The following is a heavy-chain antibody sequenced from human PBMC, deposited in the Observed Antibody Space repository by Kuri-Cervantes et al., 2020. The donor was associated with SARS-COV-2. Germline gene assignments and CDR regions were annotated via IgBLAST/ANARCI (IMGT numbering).Heavy chain of an antibody. V-gene: IGHV3-48*04. Sequence: GESLKISCAASGFTFSSYSMNWVRQAPGKGLEWVSYISSSGSTIYYADSVKGRFTISRDNAKNSLYLQMNSLRAEGTAVYYCARDRNWGDWYFDLWGRGTLVTVSS. CDR2: ISSSGSTI. D-gene: IGHD7-27*01. CDR1: GFTFSSYS. CDR3: ARDRNWGDWYFDL. J-gene: IGHJ2*01.